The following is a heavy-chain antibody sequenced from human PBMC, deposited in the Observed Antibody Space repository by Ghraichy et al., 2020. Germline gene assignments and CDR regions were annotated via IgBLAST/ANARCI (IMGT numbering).Heavy chain of an antibody. CDR1: GGSISSYY. Sequence: SQTLSLTCTVSGGSISSYYWSWIRQPPGKGLEWIGYIYYSGSTNYNPSLKSRVTISVDTSKNQFSLKLSSVTAADTAVYYCASGYYDSSGYYYGAFDIWGQGTMVTVSS. CDR3: ASGYYDSSGYYYGAFDI. CDR2: IYYSGST. D-gene: IGHD3-22*01. V-gene: IGHV4-59*01. J-gene: IGHJ3*02.